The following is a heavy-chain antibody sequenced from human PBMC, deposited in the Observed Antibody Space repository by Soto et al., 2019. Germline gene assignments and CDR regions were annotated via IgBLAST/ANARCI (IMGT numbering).Heavy chain of an antibody. Sequence: EVQLVESGGGLVQPGGSLRLSCAASGFSFSRYWMSWVRQAPGKGLEGVASIKQDGSDQYYVDSGKGRFTISRDNDKNSPYLQISSLRAADTAVYYCARVIWIAATSSYMDVWGKGTTVTVSS. V-gene: IGHV3-7*04. D-gene: IGHD2-15*01. J-gene: IGHJ6*03. CDR3: ARVIWIAATSSYMDV. CDR1: GFSFSRYW. CDR2: IKQDGSDQ.